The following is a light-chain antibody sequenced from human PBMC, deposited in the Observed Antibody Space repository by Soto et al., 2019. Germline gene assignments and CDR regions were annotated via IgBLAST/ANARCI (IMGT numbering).Light chain of an antibody. J-gene: IGKJ4*01. V-gene: IGKV1-39*01. CDR3: QEGSTLLT. CDR2: GAS. CDR1: QSGSTY. Sequence: DIQMTQSPSSLSTSVGDRVTITCRTSQSGSTYLNWYQQRPGKAPKLLIYGASSLQSGVPSRFSGSGSGTQFTLTISSLQPEDFATYYCQEGSTLLTFGGGTKVEIK.